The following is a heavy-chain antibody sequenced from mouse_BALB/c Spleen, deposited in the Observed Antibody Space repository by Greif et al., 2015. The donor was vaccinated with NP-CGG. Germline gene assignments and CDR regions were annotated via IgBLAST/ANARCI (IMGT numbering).Heavy chain of an antibody. D-gene: IGHD1-1*01. CDR1: GYTFTSYT. CDR3: ASDYDYAMDY. CDR2: INPSSGYT. V-gene: IGHV1-4*01. J-gene: IGHJ4*01. Sequence: VQLQHSGAELARPGASVKMSCKASGYTFTSYTMHWVKQRPGQGLEWIGYINPSSGYTNYNQKFKDKATLTADKSSSTAYMQLSSLTSEDSAVYYCASDYDYAMDYWGQGTSVTVSS.